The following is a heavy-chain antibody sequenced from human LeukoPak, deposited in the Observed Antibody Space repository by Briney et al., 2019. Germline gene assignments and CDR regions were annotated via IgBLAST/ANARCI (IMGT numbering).Heavy chain of an antibody. Sequence: GGSLRLSCAASGFTFDDYAIHWVRQAPGKGLEWVSGINWNSGSKHYADSVKGRFTISRDNAKNSLYLQMNSLRAEDTALYYCARSGGYARRYFDYWGQGTLVTVSS. D-gene: IGHD5-12*01. V-gene: IGHV3-9*01. CDR1: GFTFDDYA. CDR2: INWNSGSK. CDR3: ARSGGYARRYFDY. J-gene: IGHJ4*02.